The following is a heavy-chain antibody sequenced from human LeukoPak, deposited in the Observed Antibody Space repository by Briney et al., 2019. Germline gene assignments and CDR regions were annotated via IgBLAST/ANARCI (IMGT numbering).Heavy chain of an antibody. CDR2: INNNGGTT. J-gene: IGHJ3*02. V-gene: IGHV3-64D*06. D-gene: IGHD3-16*01. CDR1: GFTFSGFA. CDR3: VKTMITLGGVIRTDAFDM. Sequence: GGSLRLSCSASGFTFSGFAMHWVRQAPGKGLEYVSGINNNGGTTYYADSVKARFTISRDNSKNSLFLQMTSLRAEDTAVYFCVKTMITLGGVIRTDAFDMWGQGTLVTVSS.